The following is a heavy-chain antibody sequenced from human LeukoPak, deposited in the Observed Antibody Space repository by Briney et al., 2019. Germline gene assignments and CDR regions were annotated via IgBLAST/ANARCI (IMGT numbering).Heavy chain of an antibody. D-gene: IGHD2-15*01. CDR3: AKAPPAATNYYYGMDV. CDR2: VSGRGDAT. CDR1: GFTFNNYA. J-gene: IGHJ6*02. V-gene: IGHV3-23*01. Sequence: GGSLRLSCAAPGFTFNNYAMTWVRQAPGKGLEWVSAVSGRGDATYYADSVKGRFTISRDDSKNTLYPQMNSLRAEDTAVYHCAKAPPAATNYYYGMDVWGQGTTVTVSS.